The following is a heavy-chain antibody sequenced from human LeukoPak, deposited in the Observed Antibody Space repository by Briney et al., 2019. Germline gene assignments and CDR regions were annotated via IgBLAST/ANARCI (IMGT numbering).Heavy chain of an antibody. Sequence: GGSLRLSCAASGFTFSSYWMSWVRQAPGKGLEWVANIKQDGSEKYYVDSVKGRFTISRDNAKNSLYLQMNSLRAEDTAVYYCARVYYDILTGSGRFDYWGQGTLVTVSS. D-gene: IGHD3-9*01. CDR1: GFTFSSYW. CDR3: ARVYYDILTGSGRFDY. V-gene: IGHV3-7*01. CDR2: IKQDGSEK. J-gene: IGHJ4*02.